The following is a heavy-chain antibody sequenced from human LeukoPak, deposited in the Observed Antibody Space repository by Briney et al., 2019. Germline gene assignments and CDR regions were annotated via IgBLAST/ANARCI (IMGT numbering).Heavy chain of an antibody. V-gene: IGHV3-21*01. D-gene: IGHD2-2*01. Sequence: GGSLRLSCAASGFTFRSYSMNWVRQAPGKGLEWVSSISNDGNYIYYADSVRGRFTISRDNAKNSLFLQMNSLRVEDTAVYYCANHFACGSTSCPPFDSWGQGTLVTVSS. CDR1: GFTFRSYS. CDR2: ISNDGNYI. CDR3: ANHFACGSTSCPPFDS. J-gene: IGHJ4*02.